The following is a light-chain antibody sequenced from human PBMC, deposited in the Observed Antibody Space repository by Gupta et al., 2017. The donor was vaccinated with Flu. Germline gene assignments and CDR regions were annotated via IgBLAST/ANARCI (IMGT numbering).Light chain of an antibody. V-gene: IGKV2-30*01. Sequence: VTLGQAPSVSGRYSQSLVCKDGITYCTWFPQKPEQSPRRLMYEVYNRDCGVPDRFSGSGSVTDVTLYTSSVEAEEVGVYDSIRGKHHGTFGQGTKLEI. CDR3: IRGKHHGT. CDR1: QSLVCKDGITY. J-gene: IGKJ2*01. CDR2: EVY.